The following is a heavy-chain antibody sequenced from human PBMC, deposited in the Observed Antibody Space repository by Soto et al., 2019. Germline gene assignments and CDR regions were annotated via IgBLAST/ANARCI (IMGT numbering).Heavy chain of an antibody. CDR1: GFTFSSYA. D-gene: IGHD2-21*01. V-gene: IGHV3-23*01. Sequence: GYLRLSCAASGFTFSSYAMSWVRQAPVKGLEWVSSISGSGGSTWYADSVKGRFTISSDNSKSTVYLQMHPLRAEDTAMYYCAKEINSMWCPLDYWGQGTLVTVSS. CDR2: ISGSGGST. J-gene: IGHJ4*01. CDR3: AKEINSMWCPLDY.